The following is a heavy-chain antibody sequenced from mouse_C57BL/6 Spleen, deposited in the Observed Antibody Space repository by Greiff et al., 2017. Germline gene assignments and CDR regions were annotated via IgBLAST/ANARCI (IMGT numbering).Heavy chain of an antibody. CDR1: GFTFRDYG. D-gene: IGHD1-1*01. Sequence: DVMLVESGGGLVKPGGSLKLSCAASGFTFRDYGMHWVRQAPEKGLEWVAYISSGSSSIYYADTVKGRFTLSRDNAKNTLFLQKTSRRSEDTAMYYCARRTTGGGYYYARDYGGQGTSVTVSS. J-gene: IGHJ4*01. CDR3: ARRTTGGGYYYARDY. V-gene: IGHV5-17*01. CDR2: ISSGSSSI.